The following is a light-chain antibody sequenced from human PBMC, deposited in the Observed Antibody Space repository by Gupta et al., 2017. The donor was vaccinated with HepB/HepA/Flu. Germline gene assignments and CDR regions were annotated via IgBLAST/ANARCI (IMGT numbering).Light chain of an antibody. Sequence: EIVMTQSPATLSVSPGETATRSCRTSQSIGNNLAWYQQRPGQVPRLLIYDASTRANGTPHRFNGSGSGTEFTLTSGYRRSEESAVYCWQQDSSLVTFGGGTKVDIK. CDR2: DAS. V-gene: IGKV3D-15*01. CDR3: QQDSSLVT. J-gene: IGKJ4*01. CDR1: QSIGNN.